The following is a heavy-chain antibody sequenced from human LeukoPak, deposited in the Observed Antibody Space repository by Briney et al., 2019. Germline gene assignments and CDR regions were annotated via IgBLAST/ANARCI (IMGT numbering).Heavy chain of an antibody. J-gene: IGHJ4*02. CDR3: ARTKYSSSGADLFYDY. CDR2: INPSGGST. CDR1: GYTFTSYY. D-gene: IGHD6-6*01. V-gene: IGHV1-46*01. Sequence: ASVNVSCKASGYTFTSYYMHCVRQAPGQGLEWMGIINPSGGSTSYAQKFQGRVTMTRDTSTSTLYMELSSLRSEDTAVYYCARTKYSSSGADLFYDYWGQGTLVTVSS.